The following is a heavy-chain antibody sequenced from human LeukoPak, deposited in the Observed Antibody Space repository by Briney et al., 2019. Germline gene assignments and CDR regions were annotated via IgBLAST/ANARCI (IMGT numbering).Heavy chain of an antibody. CDR1: GFTFSSYS. D-gene: IGHD1-26*01. J-gene: IGHJ4*02. V-gene: IGHV3-21*01. CDR3: ARDRGELSDFDY. Sequence: GGSLRLSCAASGFTFSSYSMNWVRQAPGKGLEWVSSISSSSSYIYYADSVKGRFTISRDNAKNSLYLQMNSLRAEDTAVYYCARDRGELSDFDYWGQGTLVTVS. CDR2: ISSSSSYI.